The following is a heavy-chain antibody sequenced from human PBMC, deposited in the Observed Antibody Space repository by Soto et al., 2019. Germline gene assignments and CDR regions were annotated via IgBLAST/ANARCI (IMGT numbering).Heavy chain of an antibody. D-gene: IGHD3-22*01. J-gene: IGHJ4*02. CDR2: ISSSSSTI. CDR1: GFTFSSYS. V-gene: IGHV3-48*02. CDR3: ARDETLYYYDSSAPKF. Sequence: GSLRLSCAASGFTFSSYSMNWVRQAPGKGLEWVSYISSSSSTIYYADSVKGRFTISRDNAKNSLYLQMNSLRDEDTAVYYCARDETLYYYDSSAPKFWGQGTLVTVSS.